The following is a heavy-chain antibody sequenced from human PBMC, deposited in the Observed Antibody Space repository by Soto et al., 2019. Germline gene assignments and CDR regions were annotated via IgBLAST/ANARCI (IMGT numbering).Heavy chain of an antibody. Sequence: SETLSLTCAVYGGSFSGYYWSWIRQPPGKGLEWIGEINHSGSTNYNPSLKSRVTISVDTSKNQFSLKLSSVTAADTAVYYCARGRLRTVPHSYLDYWGQGTLVTVSS. CDR1: GGSFSGYY. D-gene: IGHD2-2*01. CDR3: ARGRLRTVPHSYLDY. V-gene: IGHV4-34*01. CDR2: INHSGST. J-gene: IGHJ4*02.